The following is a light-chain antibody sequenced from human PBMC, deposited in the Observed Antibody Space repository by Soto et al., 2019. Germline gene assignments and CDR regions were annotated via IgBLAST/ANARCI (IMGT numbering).Light chain of an antibody. CDR1: SSNIGAGYD. Sequence: QSVLTQPPAVSGAPGQRVTISCTGSSSNIGAGYDVYWYQQLPGTAPKLLIYGSSNRPSGVPDRFSASKSGTSASLAITGLQAEDEADYYCQSYDSSLSGSGVFGTGTKVTVL. V-gene: IGLV1-40*01. J-gene: IGLJ1*01. CDR3: QSYDSSLSGSGV. CDR2: GSS.